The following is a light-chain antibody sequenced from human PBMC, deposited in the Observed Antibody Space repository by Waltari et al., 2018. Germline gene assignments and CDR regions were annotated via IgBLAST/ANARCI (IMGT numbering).Light chain of an antibody. J-gene: IGLJ2*01. CDR3: CSNVGSSVF. CDR1: NSTDGSSNF. CDR2: EGN. V-gene: IGLV2-23*03. Sequence: QSALTQPASVSGSPGQSITISCTGFNSTDGSSNFLSWYQKHPAKAPKLLIYEGNRRPSGVSNRFSGSKSDNTASLTLSGLQAEDEADYYCCSNVGSSVFFGGGTKLTVL.